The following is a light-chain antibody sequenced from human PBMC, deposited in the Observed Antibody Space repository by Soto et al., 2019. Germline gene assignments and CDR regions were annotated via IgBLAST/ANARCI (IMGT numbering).Light chain of an antibody. CDR2: DVS. CDR1: QGITNY. J-gene: IGKJ4*01. Sequence: DIQMTQSPSSLSASVGDRVTITCQASQGITNYLNWYQQKPGQAPKLLIYDVSNLETGVPPRFSGSGSGTHFTFTIISLQPEDIATYYCQQYDNLPLTFGGGTKVDIK. V-gene: IGKV1-33*01. CDR3: QQYDNLPLT.